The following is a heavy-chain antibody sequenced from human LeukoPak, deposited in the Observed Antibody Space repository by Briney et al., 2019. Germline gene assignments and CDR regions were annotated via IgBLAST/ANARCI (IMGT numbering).Heavy chain of an antibody. D-gene: IGHD6-19*01. CDR2: IYSDGSA. CDR1: GFNFKDAW. V-gene: IGHV3-66*04. J-gene: IGHJ3*02. Sequence: GGSLRLSCAASGFNFKDAWMSWVRQAPGKGLEWVSVIYSDGSASYADSVRGRFGISRDNSKNTLYLQMNSLRAEDTAVYYCARPPPRGSWAFEIWGQGTMVTVSS. CDR3: ARPPPRGSWAFEI.